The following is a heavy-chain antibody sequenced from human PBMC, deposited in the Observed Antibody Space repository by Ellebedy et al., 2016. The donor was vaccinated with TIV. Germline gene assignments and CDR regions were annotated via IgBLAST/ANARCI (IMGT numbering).Heavy chain of an antibody. V-gene: IGHV5-51*01. CDR2: IYPGYSDT. Sequence: GESLKISXKTSGYSFTSDWIGWVRKMPRNGLEWMGIIYPGYSDTRYSPSFQGQFTISADKSISTAYLQWTSLKASDTAVYYCARLTRDWYFDVWGRGTLVSVSS. CDR1: GYSFTSDW. J-gene: IGHJ2*01. D-gene: IGHD2-2*01. CDR3: ARLTRDWYFDV.